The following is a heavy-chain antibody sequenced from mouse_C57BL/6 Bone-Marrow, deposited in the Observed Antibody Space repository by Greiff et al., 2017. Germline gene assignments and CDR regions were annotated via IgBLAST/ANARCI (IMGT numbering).Heavy chain of an antibody. CDR3: ARGSSYWYFDV. J-gene: IGHJ1*03. CDR2: IWGVGST. CDR1: GFSFTSYG. V-gene: IGHV2-6*01. D-gene: IGHD1-1*01. Sequence: VQLVESGPGLVAPSQSLSITCTVSGFSFTSYGVDWVRQSPGKGLEWLGVIWGVGSTNYNSALKSRLSISKDNSKSQVVLNMNSLQTDDTAMYYGARGSSYWYFDVWGTGTTVTVSS.